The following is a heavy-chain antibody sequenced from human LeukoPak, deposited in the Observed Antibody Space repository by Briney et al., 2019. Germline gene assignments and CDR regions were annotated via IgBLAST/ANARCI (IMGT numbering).Heavy chain of an antibody. Sequence: SETLSLTCTVSGGSIRRYYWSGIRQPPGKGLKGIGEVYHTGSTNFNPSLNGRVSISRDTTKNLFSLRLRSVTAADTAVYFCAKGRVSSSTWYSTYYYYFYMDLWGKGTTVTVSS. CDR3: AKGRVSSSTWYSTYYYYFYMDL. CDR1: GGSIRRYY. J-gene: IGHJ6*03. V-gene: IGHV4-59*01. D-gene: IGHD6-13*01. CDR2: VYHTGST.